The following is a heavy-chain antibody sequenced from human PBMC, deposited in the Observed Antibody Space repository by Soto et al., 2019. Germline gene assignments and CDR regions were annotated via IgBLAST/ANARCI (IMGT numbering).Heavy chain of an antibody. J-gene: IGHJ6*02. D-gene: IGHD2-15*01. CDR3: ARMVGHYYGMDV. CDR2: IWDDGSDK. Sequence: QVQLVESGGGGVQPGRSLRLSCEASGFTFSTYGMHWVRHAPGKGLEWVAVIWDDGSDKYYGDSVKGRFTISRDNSKNTVYLQMNTLRAEDTAVYYCARMVGHYYGMDVWGQGTTVTVSS. V-gene: IGHV3-33*01. CDR1: GFTFSTYG.